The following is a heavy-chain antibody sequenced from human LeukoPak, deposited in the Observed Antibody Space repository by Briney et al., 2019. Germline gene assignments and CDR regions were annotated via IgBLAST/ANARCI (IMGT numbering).Heavy chain of an antibody. Sequence: SVKDSCKASGGTFSSYAISWVRQAPGQGLEWMGGIITIFGTANYAQKFQGRVTITADESTSTDYMELSSLRSEDTAVYYCARDLSYGGNPRFDYWGQGTLVTVSS. CDR1: GGTFSSYA. CDR2: IITIFGTA. J-gene: IGHJ4*02. V-gene: IGHV1-69*13. CDR3: ARDLSYGGNPRFDY. D-gene: IGHD4-23*01.